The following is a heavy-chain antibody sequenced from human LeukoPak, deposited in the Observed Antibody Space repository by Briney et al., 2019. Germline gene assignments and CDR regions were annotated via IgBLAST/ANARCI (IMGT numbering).Heavy chain of an antibody. CDR3: AREGPNARLDY. CDR1: GGSISSYY. D-gene: IGHD2-8*01. J-gene: IGHJ4*02. V-gene: IGHV4-59*01. CDR2: IYYSGST. Sequence: SETLSLTCTVSGGSISSYYWSWIRQPPGKGLEWIGYIYYSGSTNYNPSLKSRVTISVDRSKNQFSLKVSSVTAPDTAVYYCAREGPNARLDYWGQGTLVTVSS.